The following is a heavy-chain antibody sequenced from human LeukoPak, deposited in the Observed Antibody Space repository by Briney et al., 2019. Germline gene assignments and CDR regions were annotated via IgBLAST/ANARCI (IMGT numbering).Heavy chain of an antibody. V-gene: IGHV1-69*13. Sequence: SVKVSCKASGGTFSSYAISWVRQAPGQGLEWMGGIIPIFGTANYAQKFQGRVTITADESTSTAYMELSSLRSEDTAVYYCAREVVVPAAIPGGNYYYYYYMDVWGKGTTVTVSS. CDR2: IIPIFGTA. CDR1: GGTFSSYA. D-gene: IGHD2-2*01. CDR3: AREVVVPAAIPGGNYYYYYYMDV. J-gene: IGHJ6*03.